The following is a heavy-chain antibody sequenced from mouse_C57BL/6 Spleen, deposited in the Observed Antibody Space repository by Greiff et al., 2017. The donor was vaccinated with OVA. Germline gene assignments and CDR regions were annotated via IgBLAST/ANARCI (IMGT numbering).Heavy chain of an antibody. Sequence: QVQLKESGPELVKPGASVKISCKASGYAFSSSWMNWVKQRPGKGLEWIGRIYPGDGDTNYNGKFKGKATLTADKSSSTAYMQLSSLTSEDSAVYFCASNGYLGYDYDDGLLYYFDYWGQGTTLTVSS. V-gene: IGHV1-82*01. CDR1: GYAFSSSW. D-gene: IGHD2-4*01. J-gene: IGHJ2*01. CDR2: IYPGDGDT. CDR3: ASNGYLGYDYDDGLLYYFDY.